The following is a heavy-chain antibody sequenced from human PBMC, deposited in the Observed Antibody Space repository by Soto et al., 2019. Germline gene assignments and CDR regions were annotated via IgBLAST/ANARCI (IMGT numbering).Heavy chain of an antibody. CDR1: GYSFTIYC. CDR2: IYPGDSDT. J-gene: IGHJ4*02. D-gene: IGHD3-22*01. Sequence: GESLKISCKASGYSFTIYCIGLVRQIPGKGLEWMGIIYPGDSDTRYSPSFQGQVTISADKSISTAYLQWSSLKDSDTAMYYCARHPNLHYYDSSGYPLDYWGQGTLVTVS. CDR3: ARHPNLHYYDSSGYPLDY. V-gene: IGHV5-51*01.